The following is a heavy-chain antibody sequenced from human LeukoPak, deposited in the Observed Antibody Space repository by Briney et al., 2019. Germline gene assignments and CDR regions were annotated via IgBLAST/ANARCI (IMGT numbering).Heavy chain of an antibody. CDR1: GGSISSYY. CDR2: INHSGST. V-gene: IGHV4-34*01. J-gene: IGHJ2*01. CDR3: ARGGYFDL. Sequence: SETLSLTCTVSGGSISSYYWSWIRQPPGKGLEWIGEINHSGSTNYNPSLKSRVTISVDTSKNQFSLKLSSVTAADMAVYYCARGGYFDLWGRGTLVTVSS.